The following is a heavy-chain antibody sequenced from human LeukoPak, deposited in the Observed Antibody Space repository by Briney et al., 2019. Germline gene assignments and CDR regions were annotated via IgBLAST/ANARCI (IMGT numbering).Heavy chain of an antibody. V-gene: IGHV4-59*01. CDR3: ARTVATIPPEPFDY. D-gene: IGHD5-24*01. CDR1: GGFISSYY. CDR2: IYYSGST. J-gene: IGHJ4*02. Sequence: SETLSLTCTVSGGFISSYYWSWIRQPPGKGLEWIGYIYYSGSTNYNPSLKSRVTISVDTSKTQFSLKPSSVTAADTAVYYCARTVATIPPEPFDYWSQGTLVTVSS.